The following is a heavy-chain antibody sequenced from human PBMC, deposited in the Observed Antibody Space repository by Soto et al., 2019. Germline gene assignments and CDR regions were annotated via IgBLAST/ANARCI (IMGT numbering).Heavy chain of an antibody. CDR1: GFTFSSYG. V-gene: IGHV3-30*18. CDR2: ISFDGSNK. Sequence: GGSLRLSCAASGFTFSSYGMHWVRQAPGKGLEWVALISFDGSNKYYADSVKGRFTISRDNSKTTLYLQMNSLRLEDTAVYYCAKAVGPTNTEVHGYYSYGLDVWGPGTTVTVSS. J-gene: IGHJ6*02. CDR3: AKAVGPTNTEVHGYYSYGLDV. D-gene: IGHD5-12*01.